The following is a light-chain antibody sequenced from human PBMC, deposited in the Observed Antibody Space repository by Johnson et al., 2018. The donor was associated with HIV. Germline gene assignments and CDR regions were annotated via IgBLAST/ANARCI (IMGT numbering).Light chain of an antibody. Sequence: QSVLTQPPSVSAAPGQKVNISCSGSSSNIGNNYVSWYQQLPGTAPKVLIYDNHKRPSGIPDRFSGSKSGTSATLGITGLQTGDEADYYCGTWDSSLSVYVFGTGTKVTVL. CDR2: DNH. CDR1: SSNIGNNY. CDR3: GTWDSSLSVYV. V-gene: IGLV1-51*01. J-gene: IGLJ1*01.